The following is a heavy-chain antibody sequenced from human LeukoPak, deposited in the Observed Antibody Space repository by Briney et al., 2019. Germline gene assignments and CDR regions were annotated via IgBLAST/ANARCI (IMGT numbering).Heavy chain of an antibody. V-gene: IGHV4-4*07. Sequence: SETLSLTCTVSGGSISSYYWSWIRQPAGKGLEWIGRIYTSGSTNYNPSLKSRVTMSVDTSKNKFSLKLSSVTAADTAVYYCARDSSSWSFLDYWGQGTLVTVSS. J-gene: IGHJ4*02. CDR1: GGSISSYY. CDR3: ARDSSSWSFLDY. CDR2: IYTSGST. D-gene: IGHD6-13*01.